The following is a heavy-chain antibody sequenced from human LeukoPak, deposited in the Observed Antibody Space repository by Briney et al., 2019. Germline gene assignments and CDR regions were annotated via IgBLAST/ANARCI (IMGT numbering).Heavy chain of an antibody. V-gene: IGHV1-46*01. D-gene: IGHD5-12*01. CDR2: INPSGGNT. CDR3: AGDRGGYSGYERDY. J-gene: IGHJ4*02. CDR1: GYTFTSYY. Sequence: ASVKVSCKASGYTFTSYYMHWVRQAPGQGLEWMGIINPSGGNTNYAQKLQGRVTMTTDTSTSTAYMELRSLRSDDTAVYYCAGDRGGYSGYERDYWGQGTLVTVSS.